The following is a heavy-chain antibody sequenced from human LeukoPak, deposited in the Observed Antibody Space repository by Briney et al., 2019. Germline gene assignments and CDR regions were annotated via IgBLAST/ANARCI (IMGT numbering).Heavy chain of an antibody. CDR3: AKVTRYDFWSGYYTGFDY. V-gene: IGHV3-23*01. Sequence: GGSLRLSCAASGFTFSSYAMSWVRQAPGKGLEWVSAISGSGGSTYYADSVKGRFTISRDNSKNTLYLQMNSLRAGDTAVYYCAKVTRYDFWSGYYTGFDYWGQGTLVTVSS. CDR1: GFTFSSYA. D-gene: IGHD3-3*01. CDR2: ISGSGGST. J-gene: IGHJ4*02.